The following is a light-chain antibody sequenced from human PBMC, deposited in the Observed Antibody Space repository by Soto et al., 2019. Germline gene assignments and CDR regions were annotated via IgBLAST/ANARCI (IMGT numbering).Light chain of an antibody. CDR3: AAWDDSLNGGV. Sequence: QSVLTQPPSASGTPGQRVTISCSGSSSNIGSNTVNWYQQLPGTAPKLLIYSNNQRPSGVPDRFSGSKSGTSASLAISGLQSEDGADYYCAAWDDSLNGGVFGGGTKVTVL. J-gene: IGLJ3*02. CDR2: SNN. CDR1: SSNIGSNT. V-gene: IGLV1-44*01.